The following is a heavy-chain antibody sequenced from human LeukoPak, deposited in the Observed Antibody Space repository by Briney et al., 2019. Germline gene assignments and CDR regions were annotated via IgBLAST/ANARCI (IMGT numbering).Heavy chain of an antibody. CDR2: ISGYNGNT. CDR1: GDTFTTYG. V-gene: IGHV1-18*01. CDR3: ARDPSPYCSGGSCYSRWFDP. Sequence: ASVKVSCKASGDTFTTYGITWVRQAPGQGLEWMGWISGYNGNTEYTQKFQGRVAMTRDTSTSTAYMELRSLRSDDTAVYYCARDPSPYCSGGSCYSRWFDPWGQGTLVTVSS. D-gene: IGHD2-15*01. J-gene: IGHJ5*02.